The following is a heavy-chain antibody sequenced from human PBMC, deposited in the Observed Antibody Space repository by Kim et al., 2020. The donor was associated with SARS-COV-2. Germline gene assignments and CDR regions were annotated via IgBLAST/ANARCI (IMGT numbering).Heavy chain of an antibody. V-gene: IGHV3-11*04. J-gene: IGHJ5*01. CDR2: ISSSGSTI. Sequence: GGSLRLSCAASGFTFSDYYMSWLRQAPGKGLEWVSYISSSGSTIYYADSVKGRFTISRDNAKNSLYLQMNSLRAEDTAVYYCARIYSSGWFAYWGQGTLVTVSS. CDR3: ARIYSSGWFAY. CDR1: GFTFSDYY. D-gene: IGHD6-19*01.